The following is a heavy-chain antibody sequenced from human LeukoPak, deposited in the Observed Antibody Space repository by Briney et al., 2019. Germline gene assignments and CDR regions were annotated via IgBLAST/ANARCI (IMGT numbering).Heavy chain of an antibody. CDR1: GFSFSVYE. Sequence: PGGSLRLSCAASGFSFSVYEMHWARQAPGKGLEWISDISSSGTTTYYADSVKGRFTISRDNAKNSLYLQMNSLRAEDTAVYYCATLTVATSFDYWGQGTLVTVSS. CDR2: ISSSGTTT. D-gene: IGHD4-17*01. CDR3: ATLTVATSFDY. V-gene: IGHV3-48*03. J-gene: IGHJ4*02.